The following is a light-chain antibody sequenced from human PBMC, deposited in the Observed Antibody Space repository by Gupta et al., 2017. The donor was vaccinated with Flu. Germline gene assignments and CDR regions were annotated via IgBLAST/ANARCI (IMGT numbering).Light chain of an antibody. CDR2: QAS. Sequence: DIQMTQSPSTLSASVGDRVTITCRASQSISNWLAWYQQKPGKVPKLLIYQASRLESGVPSRFSGSGSGTEFTLNSSRLQLDDVANYYCQLYYSLWTFGQETRVEIK. CDR1: QSISNW. J-gene: IGKJ1*01. CDR3: QLYYSLWT. V-gene: IGKV1-5*03.